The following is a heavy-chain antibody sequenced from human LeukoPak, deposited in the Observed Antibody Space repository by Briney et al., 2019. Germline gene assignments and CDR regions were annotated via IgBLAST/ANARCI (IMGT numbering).Heavy chain of an antibody. J-gene: IGHJ4*02. CDR3: ARWYSSGWRDY. CDR2: ISGSGGST. CDR1: GFTISSYA. Sequence: GGSLRLSCAASGFTISSYAMSWVRQAPGKGLEWVSAISGSGGSTYYADSVKGRFTISRDNSKNTLYLQMNSLRAEDTAVYYCARWYSSGWRDYWGQGTLVTVSS. D-gene: IGHD6-19*01. V-gene: IGHV3-23*01.